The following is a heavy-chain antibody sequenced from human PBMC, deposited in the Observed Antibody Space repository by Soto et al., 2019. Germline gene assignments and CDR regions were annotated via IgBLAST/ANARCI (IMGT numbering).Heavy chain of an antibody. CDR2: IIPIFGTA. CDR3: ARYSSSSEGNWFDP. J-gene: IGHJ5*02. V-gene: IGHV1-69*13. D-gene: IGHD6-6*01. Sequence: SVKVSCKASGYTFTSYAISWVRQAPGQGLEWMGGIIPIFGTANYAQKFQGRVTITADESTSTAYMELSSLRSEDTAVYYCARYSSSSEGNWFDPWGQGTLVTVSS. CDR1: GYTFTSYA.